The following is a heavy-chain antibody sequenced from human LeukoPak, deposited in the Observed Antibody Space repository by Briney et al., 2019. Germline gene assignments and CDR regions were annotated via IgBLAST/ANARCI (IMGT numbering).Heavy chain of an antibody. V-gene: IGHV1-8*03. D-gene: IGHD4-11*01. J-gene: IGHJ6*03. CDR1: GYTFTSYD. Sequence: ASVKVSCKASGYTFTSYDINWVRQATGQGLEWMGWMNPNSGNTGYAQKFQGRVTITRNTSISTAYMELSSLRSEDTAVYYCARWGTVTTDYYYYMDVWGKGTTVTVSS. CDR2: MNPNSGNT. CDR3: ARWGTVTTDYYYYMDV.